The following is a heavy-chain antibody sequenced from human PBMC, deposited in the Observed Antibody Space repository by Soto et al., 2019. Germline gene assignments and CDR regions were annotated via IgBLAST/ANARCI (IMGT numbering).Heavy chain of an antibody. V-gene: IGHV1-18*01. Sequence: QVQLVQSGAEVKKPGASVKVSCKASGYTFTSYGISWVRQAPGQGLEWMGWISAYNGNTNYAQKLQGRVTMTTDTSXNTAYMELRSLRSDDTAVYYCARDLQLVGATTRFDYWGQGTLVTVSS. J-gene: IGHJ4*02. CDR1: GYTFTSYG. CDR2: ISAYNGNT. D-gene: IGHD1-26*01. CDR3: ARDLQLVGATTRFDY.